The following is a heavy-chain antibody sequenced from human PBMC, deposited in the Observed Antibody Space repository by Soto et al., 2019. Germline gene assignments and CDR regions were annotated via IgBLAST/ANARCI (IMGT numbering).Heavy chain of an antibody. Sequence: QLQLQESGPGLVKPSETLSLTCTVSGGSISSSSYYWGWIRQPPGKGLEWIGSIYYSGSTYYNPSLKSRVTISVDTSKNQFSLKLTSVTAADTAVYYCARPNPLTGTISDYWGQGTLVTVSS. V-gene: IGHV4-39*01. CDR2: IYYSGST. D-gene: IGHD1-20*01. J-gene: IGHJ4*02. CDR1: GGSISSSSYY. CDR3: ARPNPLTGTISDY.